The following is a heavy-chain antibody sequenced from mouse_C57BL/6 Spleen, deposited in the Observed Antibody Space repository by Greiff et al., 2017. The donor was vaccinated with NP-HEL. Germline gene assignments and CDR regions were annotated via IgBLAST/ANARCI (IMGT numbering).Heavy chain of an antibody. CDR1: GYSITSGYD. CDR2: ISYSGST. V-gene: IGHV3-1*01. J-gene: IGHJ1*03. Sequence: EVQLQQSGPGMVKPSQSLSLTCTVTGYSITSGYDWHWIRHFPGNKLEWIGYISYSGSTNYNPSLKSRISITHDTSKNHFFLKLNSVTTEDTATYYCAREGYYGNYWYFDVWGTGTTVTVSS. D-gene: IGHD2-1*01. CDR3: AREGYYGNYWYFDV.